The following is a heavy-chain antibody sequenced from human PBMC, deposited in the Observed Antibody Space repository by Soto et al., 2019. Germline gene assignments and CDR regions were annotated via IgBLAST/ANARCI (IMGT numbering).Heavy chain of an antibody. CDR2: INAGSGNT. J-gene: IGHJ6*02. Sequence: ASVKVSCKASGYTFTSYAMHWVRQAPGQRLEWMGWINAGSGNTKYSQKFQGRVTITRDTSASTAYMELSSLRSEDTAVYYCARDQTRILFVWGQGTTVTVSS. V-gene: IGHV1-3*01. D-gene: IGHD2-15*01. CDR3: ARDQTRILFV. CDR1: GYTFTSYA.